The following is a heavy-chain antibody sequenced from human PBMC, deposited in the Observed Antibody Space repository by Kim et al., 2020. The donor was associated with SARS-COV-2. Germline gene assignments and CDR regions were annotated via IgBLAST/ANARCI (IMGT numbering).Heavy chain of an antibody. CDR1: GGSISSSSYY. D-gene: IGHD3-10*01. CDR3: AREMTEAVIRGHLNWFDP. V-gene: IGHV4-39*07. Sequence: SETLSLTCTVSGGSISSSSYYWGWVRQTPGKGLEWIASIYYSGRPYYNLSLKSRVTISVDTSKNQFSLKLTSVTAADTAVYFCAREMTEAVIRGHLNWFDPWGQGTLVTVSS. CDR2: IYYSGRP. J-gene: IGHJ5*02.